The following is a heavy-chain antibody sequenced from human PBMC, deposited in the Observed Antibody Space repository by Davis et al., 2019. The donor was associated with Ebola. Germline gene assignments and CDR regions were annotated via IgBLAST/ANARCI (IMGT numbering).Heavy chain of an antibody. CDR3: ARGPRNYYAMDV. V-gene: IGHV3-74*01. J-gene: IGHJ6*02. CDR1: GFTFSDYH. Sequence: GESLKISCAASGFTFSDYHIHWVRQAPGKGLVWVSRIIPDGRSASYADSVKGRFTISRDNAKNTLYLQMNSLRAEDTAVYYCARGPRNYYAMDVWGQGTTVTVSS. CDR2: IIPDGRSA.